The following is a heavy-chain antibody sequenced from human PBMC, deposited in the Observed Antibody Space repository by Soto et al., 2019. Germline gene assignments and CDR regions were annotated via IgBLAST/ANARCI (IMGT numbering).Heavy chain of an antibody. CDR2: ISYDGSNK. CDR1: GFTFSSYA. D-gene: IGHD5-12*01. V-gene: IGHV3-30-3*01. J-gene: IGHJ4*02. Sequence: PGGSLRLSCAASGFTFSSYAMHWVRQAPGKGLEWVAVISYDGSNKYYADSVKGRFTISRDNSKNTLYLQMNSLRAEDTAVYYCASTGPGRWLRGDYWGQGTLVTVSS. CDR3: ASTGPGRWLRGDY.